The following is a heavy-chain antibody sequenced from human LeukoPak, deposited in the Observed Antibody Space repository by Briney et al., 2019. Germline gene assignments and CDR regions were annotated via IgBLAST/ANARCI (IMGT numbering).Heavy chain of an antibody. CDR1: GFTFNSYA. CDR3: AREVYSSTWFDL. CDR2: ISDTGTST. Sequence: GGSLRLSCAASGFTFNSYAMSWVRQTPGKGLEWVSSISDTGTSTYYADSVKGRFTISRDNSKNALYLQMNSLRGDDTAVYYCAREVYSSTWFDLWGQGTLVTVSS. D-gene: IGHD6-13*01. J-gene: IGHJ4*02. V-gene: IGHV3-23*01.